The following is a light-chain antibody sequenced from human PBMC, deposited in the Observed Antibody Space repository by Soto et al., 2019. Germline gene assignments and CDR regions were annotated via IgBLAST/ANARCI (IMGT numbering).Light chain of an antibody. CDR3: QQYYSYPLT. Sequence: AIRMTQSPSSFSASPGERVTITCRASQGISSYLAWYQQKPGNAPQLLIYAASTWQSGVPARFSGSGSGTDFTLTISCLQSEDFATYYCQQYYSYPLTFGPGTKVDIK. CDR2: AAS. CDR1: QGISSY. J-gene: IGKJ3*01. V-gene: IGKV1-8*01.